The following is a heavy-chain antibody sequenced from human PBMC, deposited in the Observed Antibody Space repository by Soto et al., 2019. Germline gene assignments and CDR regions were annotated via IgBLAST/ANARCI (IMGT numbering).Heavy chain of an antibody. CDR3: AGEGELPYSYYGWDV. D-gene: IGHD1-26*01. CDR1: GYTFTTYG. Sequence: QVQLVQSGAEVRKPGASVKVSCKASGYTFTTYGISWVRQAPGQGLEWMGWISGYNGHTKYAQKFQGRVTMTTDTPRRTVTRDGRILKSAARAVFCGAGEGELPYSYYGWDVGGKGPTVT. V-gene: IGHV1-18*01. J-gene: IGHJ6*04. CDR2: ISGYNGHT.